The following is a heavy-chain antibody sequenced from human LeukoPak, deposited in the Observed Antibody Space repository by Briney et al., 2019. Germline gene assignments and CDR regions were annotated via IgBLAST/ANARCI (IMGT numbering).Heavy chain of an antibody. J-gene: IGHJ3*02. CDR2: INPNSAGT. V-gene: IGHV1-2*06. D-gene: IGHD2-2*01. CDR1: GYTFTGYY. CDR3: ARPCSSTSCQFYDAFDI. Sequence: ASVKVSCKASGYTFTGYYMHWVRQAPGQGLEWMGRINPNSAGTNYAQKFQGRVTMTRDTSISTAHMDLSRLTSDDTAVYYCARPCSSTSCQFYDAFDIWGQGTMVTVSS.